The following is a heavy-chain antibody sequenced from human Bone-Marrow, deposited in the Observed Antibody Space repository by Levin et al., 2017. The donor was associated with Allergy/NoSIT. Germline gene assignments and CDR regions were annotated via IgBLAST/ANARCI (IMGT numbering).Heavy chain of an antibody. J-gene: IGHJ4*02. CDR1: GYTFTTHD. D-gene: IGHD6-19*01. V-gene: IGHV1-8*01. CDR3: ARAPMYGWGYFDY. Sequence: GESLKISCKTSGYTFTTHDINWVRQATGQGPEWMGYMNPDTGDTGYAQRFQGRVTMTRDTSISTAYMELSSLRSDDTAVYYCARAPMYGWGYFDYWGQGTLVSVSS. CDR2: MNPDTGDT.